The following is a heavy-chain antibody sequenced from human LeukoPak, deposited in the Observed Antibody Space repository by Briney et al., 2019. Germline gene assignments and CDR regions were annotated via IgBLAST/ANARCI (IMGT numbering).Heavy chain of an antibody. D-gene: IGHD5-18*01. CDR1: GLSISNGFS. V-gene: IGHV4-38-2*02. J-gene: IGHJ4*02. Sequence: SETLSLTCTVSGLSISNGFSWGWIRQPPGKELEWIGGLRHNGVAYYTPSLKSRVTVFIDSPKNQLSLRLSSVTAADTAVYYCVREPSGYTYGFFDYWGQGVLVTVSS. CDR2: LRHNGVA. CDR3: VREPSGYTYGFFDY.